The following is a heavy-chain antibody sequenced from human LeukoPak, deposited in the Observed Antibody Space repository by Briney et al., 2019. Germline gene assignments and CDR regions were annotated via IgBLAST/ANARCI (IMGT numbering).Heavy chain of an antibody. CDR1: EFTFSDYY. CDR3: AREPVVLITTDAFDI. V-gene: IGHV3-11*04. D-gene: IGHD3-22*01. J-gene: IGHJ3*02. Sequence: PGGSLRLSCAASEFTFSDYYMSWTRQAPGKGLEWVSCISSSGSTIYYADSVKGRFTISRDNAKNSLYLQMNSLRAEDTPVYYCAREPVVLITTDAFDIWGQGTMVTVSS. CDR2: ISSSGSTI.